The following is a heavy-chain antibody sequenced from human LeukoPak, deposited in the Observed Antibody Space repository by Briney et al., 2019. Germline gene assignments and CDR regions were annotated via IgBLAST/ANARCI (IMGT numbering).Heavy chain of an antibody. CDR3: AKGHSSWTRKNHYFDY. CDR2: INPNSGGT. CDR1: GYTFTGYY. Sequence: ASVKVSCKASGYTFTGYYMHWVRQAPGQGLEWTGWINPNSGGTNYAQKFQGWVTMTRDTSISTAYMELSRLRSDDTAVYYCAKGHSSWTRKNHYFDYWGQGTLVTV. J-gene: IGHJ4*02. D-gene: IGHD6-13*01. V-gene: IGHV1-2*04.